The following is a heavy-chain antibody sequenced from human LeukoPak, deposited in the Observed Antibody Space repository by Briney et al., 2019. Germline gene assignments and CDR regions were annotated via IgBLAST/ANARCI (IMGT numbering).Heavy chain of an antibody. CDR3: ATVTLYDSSGNPMYNWFDP. J-gene: IGHJ5*02. CDR2: FDPEDGET. D-gene: IGHD3-22*01. Sequence: ASVKVSCKVSGYTLTELSMHWVRQAPGKRLEWMGGFDPEDGETIYAQKFQGRVTMTEDTSTDTAYMELSSLRSEDTAVYYCATVTLYDSSGNPMYNWFDPWGQGTLVTVSS. V-gene: IGHV1-24*01. CDR1: GYTLTELS.